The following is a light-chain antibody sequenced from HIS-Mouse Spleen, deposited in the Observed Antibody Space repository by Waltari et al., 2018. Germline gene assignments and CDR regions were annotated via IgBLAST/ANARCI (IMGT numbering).Light chain of an antibody. CDR3: QQRSTLFT. V-gene: IGKV1-13*02. J-gene: IGKJ3*01. CDR2: DAS. Sequence: AIQLTQSPSSLSASVGDRVTITCRASQGISSALAWYQQKPGKAPKLLIYDASSLESGVPARFSGSGSGTDFTLTISSLEPEDFAVYYCQQRSTLFTFGPGTKVDIK. CDR1: QGISSA.